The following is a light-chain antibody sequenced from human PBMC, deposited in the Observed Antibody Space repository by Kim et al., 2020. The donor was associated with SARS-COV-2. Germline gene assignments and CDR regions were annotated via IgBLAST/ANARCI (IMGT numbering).Light chain of an antibody. CDR1: QTISSY. Sequence: SASVGDRVTITCRASQTISSYLNWYQQKPGKAPKLLIYETSSLHSGVPSRFSGSESGTDFTLTISSLQPEDFATYYCQQSYSTPHTFGQGTKLE. J-gene: IGKJ2*01. CDR3: QQSYSTPHT. V-gene: IGKV1-39*01. CDR2: ETS.